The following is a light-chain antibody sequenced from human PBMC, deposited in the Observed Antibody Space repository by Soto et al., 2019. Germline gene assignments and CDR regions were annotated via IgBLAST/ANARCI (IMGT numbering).Light chain of an antibody. J-gene: IGLJ2*01. V-gene: IGLV1-51*01. CDR1: SSNIGNNY. Sequence: QAVVTQPPSVSAAPGQTVTISCSGSSSNIGNNYVSRYQQLPGTAPKLLIYDNNKRPSGIPDRFSGSKSGTSATLGITGLQTGDEADYYCGTWDSSLSVVVFGGGTKLTVL. CDR2: DNN. CDR3: GTWDSSLSVVV.